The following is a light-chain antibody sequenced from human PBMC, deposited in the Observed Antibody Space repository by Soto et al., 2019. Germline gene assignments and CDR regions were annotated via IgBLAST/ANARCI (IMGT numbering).Light chain of an antibody. CDR2: KAS. Sequence: DIQMTQSPSFVSASVGDRVTITCRASQGISRWLSWYQQKPGTAPTPQVYKASTLQDGVPSRFSGSGSATDLTLTINRLQPEDFGTYYCHQASSGTLTFGGWTKVEIK. V-gene: IGKV1-12*01. J-gene: IGKJ4*01. CDR1: QGISRW. CDR3: HQASSGTLT.